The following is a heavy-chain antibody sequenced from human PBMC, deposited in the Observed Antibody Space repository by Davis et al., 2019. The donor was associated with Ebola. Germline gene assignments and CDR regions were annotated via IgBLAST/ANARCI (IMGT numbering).Heavy chain of an antibody. V-gene: IGHV3-49*04. CDR2: IRSKAYGGTT. D-gene: IGHD6-19*01. CDR3: TRDWIAVAANAFDI. J-gene: IGHJ3*02. Sequence: PGGSLRLSCTASGFTFGDYAMSWVRQAPGKGLEWVGFIRSKAYGGTTEYAASVKGRFTISRDDSKSIAYLQMNSLKTEDTAVYYCTRDWIAVAANAFDIWGQGTMVTVSS. CDR1: GFTFGDYA.